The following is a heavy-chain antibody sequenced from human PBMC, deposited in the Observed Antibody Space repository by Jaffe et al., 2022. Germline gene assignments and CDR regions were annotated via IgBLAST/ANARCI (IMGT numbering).Heavy chain of an antibody. D-gene: IGHD3-16*02. Sequence: QVQLVQSGAEVKKPGASVKVSCKASGYTFTGYYMHWVRQAPGQGLEWMGRINPNSGGTNYAQKFQGRVTMTRDTSISTAYMELSRLRSDDTAVYYCASGNRYYDYVWGSYPNPLFDYWGQGTLVTVSS. CDR1: GYTFTGYY. J-gene: IGHJ4*02. V-gene: IGHV1-2*06. CDR3: ASGNRYYDYVWGSYPNPLFDY. CDR2: INPNSGGT.